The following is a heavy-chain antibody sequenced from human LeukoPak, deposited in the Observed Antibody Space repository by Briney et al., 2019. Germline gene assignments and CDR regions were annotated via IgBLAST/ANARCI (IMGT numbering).Heavy chain of an antibody. V-gene: IGHV4-39*07. CDR3: ARDPHPYYDFWSGPLGWFDP. Sequence: SETLSLTCTVSGGSISSSSYYWGWIRQPPGKGLEWIGSIYYSGSTYCNPSLKSRVTISVDTSKNQFSLKLSSVTAADTAVYYCARDPHPYYDFWSGPLGWFDPWGQGTLVTVSS. CDR2: IYYSGST. D-gene: IGHD3-3*01. J-gene: IGHJ5*02. CDR1: GGSISSSSYY.